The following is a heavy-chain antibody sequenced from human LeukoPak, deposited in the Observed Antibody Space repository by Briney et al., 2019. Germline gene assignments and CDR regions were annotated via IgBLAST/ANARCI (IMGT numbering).Heavy chain of an antibody. D-gene: IGHD3-22*01. J-gene: IGHJ4*02. CDR1: VCTFISYA. Sequence: PGGSLRLSCAASVCTFISYAMSWVRQARGKGLEGVSAISGSGGSTDYADSVKGRFTISRDNYKHNLYLQIHSLRAEATDVYSCAQDIYYYDSNGHSGLFDYWGQGTLVTVSS. CDR3: AQDIYYYDSNGHSGLFDY. V-gene: IGHV3-23*01. CDR2: ISGSGGST.